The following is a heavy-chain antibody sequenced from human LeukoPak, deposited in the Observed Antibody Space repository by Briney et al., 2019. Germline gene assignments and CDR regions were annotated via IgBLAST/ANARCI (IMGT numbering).Heavy chain of an antibody. Sequence: EXXSLTXAVSGYSISSGYYWGWIRPPPGKGLEWIGSIYHSGSTYYNPSLKSRVTISVDTSKNQFSLKLSSVTAADTAVYYCARGRRDIVVVPAPTPPDYWGQGTLVTVSS. D-gene: IGHD2-2*02. CDR1: GYSISSGYY. J-gene: IGHJ4*02. CDR2: IYHSGST. CDR3: ARGRRDIVVVPAPTPPDY. V-gene: IGHV4-38-2*01.